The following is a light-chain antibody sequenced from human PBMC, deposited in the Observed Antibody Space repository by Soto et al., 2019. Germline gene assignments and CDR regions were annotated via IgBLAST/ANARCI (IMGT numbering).Light chain of an antibody. Sequence: QSALTQPPSASGSPGQSVTISFTGTGSDVGGYNYVSWYQQHPGKAPKLMIYEVTKRPSGVPDRFSGSKSGNTASLTVSGLHSEDEADYYCSAYAGTDLYVFGSGTKLTVL. V-gene: IGLV2-8*01. CDR1: GSDVGGYNY. CDR3: SAYAGTDLYV. CDR2: EVT. J-gene: IGLJ1*01.